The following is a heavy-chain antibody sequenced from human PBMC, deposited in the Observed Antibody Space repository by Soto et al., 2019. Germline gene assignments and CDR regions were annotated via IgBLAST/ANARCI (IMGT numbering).Heavy chain of an antibody. Sequence: SETLSLTCTVSGGSISSSIYYGGWIRQPPGKGLEWIGSIFYSGSTYYNPSLKSRVTISVDTSKNQFSLKLYSVTAADTAMYYCAGEEVTMVRGVTDNWFDPWGQG. D-gene: IGHD3-10*01. V-gene: IGHV4-39*02. J-gene: IGHJ5*02. CDR3: AGEEVTMVRGVTDNWFDP. CDR2: IFYSGST. CDR1: GGSISSSIYY.